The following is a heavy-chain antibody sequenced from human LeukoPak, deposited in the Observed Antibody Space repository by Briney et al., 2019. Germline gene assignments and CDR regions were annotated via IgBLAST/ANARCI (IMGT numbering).Heavy chain of an antibody. D-gene: IGHD3-3*01. J-gene: IGHJ5*02. CDR2: IYHSGNT. Sequence: SQTLSLTCAVSGGSISSGGYSWSWIRQPPGKGLEWIGYIYHSGNTYYNPSLKSRVTISVDRFKNQFSLKLSSVTAADTAVYYCARGGSTIYNWFDPWGQGTLVTVSS. CDR1: GGSISSGGYS. CDR3: ARGGSTIYNWFDP. V-gene: IGHV4-30-2*01.